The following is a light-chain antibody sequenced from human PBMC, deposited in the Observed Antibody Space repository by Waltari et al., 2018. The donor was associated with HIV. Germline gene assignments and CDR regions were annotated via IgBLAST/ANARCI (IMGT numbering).Light chain of an antibody. Sequence: DIQFTQSPSFLSASVGDRVTITCRASQGISSYLAWYQQKPGKAPKLLTYSASTLQSGVPSRFSGSGSGTEFTHTISSLQPGDFATYDCQQLNSYPWTFGQGTKVEIK. CDR1: QGISSY. V-gene: IGKV1-9*01. CDR3: QQLNSYPWT. J-gene: IGKJ1*01. CDR2: SAS.